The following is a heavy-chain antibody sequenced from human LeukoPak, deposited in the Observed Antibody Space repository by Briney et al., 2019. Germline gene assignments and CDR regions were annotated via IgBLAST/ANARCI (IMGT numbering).Heavy chain of an antibody. CDR3: ARDDQYSSSWYVDY. Sequence: SGGSLRLSCAASGFYVMSWVRQAPGKGLEWVSYISSSSSTIYYADSVKGRFTIPRDNAKNSLYLQMNSLRAEDTAVYYCARDDQYSSSWYVDYWGQGTLVTVSS. V-gene: IGHV3-48*01. J-gene: IGHJ4*02. CDR2: ISSSSSTI. D-gene: IGHD6-13*01. CDR1: GFYV.